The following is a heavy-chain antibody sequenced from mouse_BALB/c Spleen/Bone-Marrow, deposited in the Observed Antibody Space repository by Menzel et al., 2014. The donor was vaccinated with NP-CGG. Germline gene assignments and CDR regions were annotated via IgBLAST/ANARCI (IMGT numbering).Heavy chain of an antibody. J-gene: IGHJ2*01. CDR3: ARYGYDYFDY. Sequence: EVQLVESGGGLVQPGGSLRLSCATSGFTFTDYYMSWVRQPPGEALEWLGFIRNKANGYTTEYSASVKGRFTISRDNSQSILYLQMNTLRAEDSATYYCARYGYDYFDYWGQGTTLTVSS. V-gene: IGHV7-3*02. CDR2: IRNKANGYTT. D-gene: IGHD2-2*01. CDR1: GFTFTDYY.